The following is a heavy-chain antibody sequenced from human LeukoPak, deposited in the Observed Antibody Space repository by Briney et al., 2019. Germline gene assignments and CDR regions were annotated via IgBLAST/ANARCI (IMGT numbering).Heavy chain of an antibody. D-gene: IGHD3-10*01. CDR3: ARESVTMFRGVTEKLFDP. V-gene: IGHV4-30-2*01. J-gene: IGHJ5*02. CDR1: GGSMKSDSYS. CDR2: IYYDGST. Sequence: PSETLSLTCAVSGGSMKSDSYSWSWIRQPPGKGLEWIGYIYYDGSTYYNPSLKSRVTISIDKSKNQFSLKLTSVTAADTAVYFCARESVTMFRGVTEKLFDPWGQGTLVTVPS.